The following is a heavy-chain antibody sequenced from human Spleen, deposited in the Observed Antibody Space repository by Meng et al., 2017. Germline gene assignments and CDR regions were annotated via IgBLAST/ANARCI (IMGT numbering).Heavy chain of an antibody. D-gene: IGHD4-17*01. CDR3: ARANYGDYVGHLDY. V-gene: IGHV4-31*03. J-gene: IGHJ4*02. CDR1: GASIGSGGYF. Sequence: QGPLQVSGPRLVKPSQTLSLTCPVSGASIGSGGYFWSWIRQPPGKGLEWIGYISYSGSTYYNASLKSRVSISVDTFQNQFSLNLISATAADTGVYYCARANYGDYVGHLDYWGQGTLVTVSS. CDR2: ISYSGST.